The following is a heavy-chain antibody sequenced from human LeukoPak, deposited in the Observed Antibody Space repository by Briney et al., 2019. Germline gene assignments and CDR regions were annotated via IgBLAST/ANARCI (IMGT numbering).Heavy chain of an antibody. V-gene: IGHV3-9*01. Sequence: GRSLRLSCAASGFTFDNYAMHWVRQVPGKGLEWVSGISWNSGSIGYADSVKGRFIISRDSAKNSLYLQMNSLRIEDTALYYCAKGWSYLMDVWGQGTTVTVSS. CDR2: ISWNSGSI. CDR3: AKGWSYLMDV. J-gene: IGHJ6*02. D-gene: IGHD3-10*01. CDR1: GFTFDNYA.